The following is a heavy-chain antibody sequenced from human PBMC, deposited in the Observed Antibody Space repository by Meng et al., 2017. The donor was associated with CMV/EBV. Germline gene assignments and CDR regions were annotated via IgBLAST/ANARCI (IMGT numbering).Heavy chain of an antibody. V-gene: IGHV3-7*01. J-gene: IGHJ4*02. CDR1: GFTFSSYW. CDR2: IKQDGSEK. D-gene: IGHD4-23*01. Sequence: GGSLRLSCAASGFTFSSYWMSWVCQAPGKGLEWVANIKQDGSEKYYVDSVKGRFTISRDNAKNSLYLQMNSLRAEDTAVYYCARDSRRGNSDPELYYWGQGTLVTVSS. CDR3: ARDSRRGNSDPELYY.